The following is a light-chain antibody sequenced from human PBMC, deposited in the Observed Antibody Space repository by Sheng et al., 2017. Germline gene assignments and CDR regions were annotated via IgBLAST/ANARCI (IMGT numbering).Light chain of an antibody. CDR2: WAS. CDR1: QSVLYNSNNKNY. CDR3: QQYYTTPWT. V-gene: IGKV4-1*01. J-gene: IGKJ1*01. Sequence: DIVMTQSPDSLAVSLGERATINCKSSQSVLYNSNNKNYLAWYQQKPGQPPNLLISWASTRESGVPDRFSGSGSGTDFTLTISSLQAEDVAVYYCQQYYTTPWTFGQGTKVEIK.